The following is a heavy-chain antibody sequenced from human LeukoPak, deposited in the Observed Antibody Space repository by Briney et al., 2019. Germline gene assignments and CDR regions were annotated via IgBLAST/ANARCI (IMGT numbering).Heavy chain of an antibody. D-gene: IGHD6-13*01. Sequence: SVKVSCKASRGTFSSYAISWVRQAPGQGLEWMGGIIPIFGTANYTQKLQGRVTITADESTSTAYMELSSLRSEDTAVYYCARDHGSWDYFDYWGQGTLVTVSS. CDR3: ARDHGSWDYFDY. V-gene: IGHV1-69*13. CDR1: RGTFSSYA. J-gene: IGHJ4*02. CDR2: IIPIFGTA.